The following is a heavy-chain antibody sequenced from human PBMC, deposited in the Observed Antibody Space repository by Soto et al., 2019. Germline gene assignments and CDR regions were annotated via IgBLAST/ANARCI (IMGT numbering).Heavy chain of an antibody. CDR3: ARVLFQGSVTGTWGSAFDI. CDR1: GDSVSSNSAA. D-gene: IGHD1-7*01. Sequence: PSQTLSLTCAISGDSVSSNSAAWNWIRQSPSRGLEWLGRTYYRSKWYNDYAVSVKSRITINPDTSKNQFSLQLNSVTPEDTAVYYCARVLFQGSVTGTWGSAFDIWGQGTMVTVSS. CDR2: TYYRSKWYN. J-gene: IGHJ3*02. V-gene: IGHV6-1*01.